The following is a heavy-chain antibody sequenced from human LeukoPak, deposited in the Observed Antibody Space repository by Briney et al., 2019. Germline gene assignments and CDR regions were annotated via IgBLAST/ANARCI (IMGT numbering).Heavy chain of an antibody. CDR3: ARHVSDDLWSGYYKPSHYFDY. V-gene: IGHV4-39*01. Sequence: KPSETLSLTCTVSGGSISSSSYYWGWIRQPPGKGLEWIGSIYYSGSTYYNPSLKSRVTISVDTSKNQFSLKLSSVTAADTAVYYCARHVSDDLWSGYYKPSHYFDYWGQGTLVTVSS. D-gene: IGHD3-3*01. J-gene: IGHJ4*02. CDR1: GGSISSSSYY. CDR2: IYYSGST.